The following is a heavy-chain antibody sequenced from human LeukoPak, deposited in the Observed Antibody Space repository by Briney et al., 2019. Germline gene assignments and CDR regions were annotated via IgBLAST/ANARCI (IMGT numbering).Heavy chain of an antibody. D-gene: IGHD3-3*01. J-gene: IGHJ5*02. V-gene: IGHV4-59*01. CDR1: GGSISSYY. CDR3: ARELNDFWSGYSNNWFDP. Sequence: SETLSLTCTVSGGSISSYYWSWIRQPPGKGLGWIGYIYYSESTNYNPSLKSRVTISVDTSKNQFSLKLSSVTAADTAVYYCARELNDFWSGYSNNWFDPWGQGTLVTVSS. CDR2: IYYSEST.